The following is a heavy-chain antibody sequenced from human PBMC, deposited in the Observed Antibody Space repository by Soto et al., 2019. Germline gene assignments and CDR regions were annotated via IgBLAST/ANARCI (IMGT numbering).Heavy chain of an antibody. V-gene: IGHV1-18*01. J-gene: IGHJ4*02. Sequence: QVQLVQSGGEVKKPGASVTVSCKASGYTFINYHITWVRQAPGQGLEWMAWINTYNGMTDYAQRFQGRVTMTRDTYTSTAYMELRNLGSDATAVYFCAKSPRGEMATDWGQGTLVTVSS. D-gene: IGHD5-12*01. CDR3: AKSPRGEMATD. CDR1: GYTFINYH. CDR2: INTYNGMT.